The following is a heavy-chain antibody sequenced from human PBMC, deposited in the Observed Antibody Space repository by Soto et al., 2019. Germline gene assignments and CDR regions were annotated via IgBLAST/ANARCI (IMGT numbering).Heavy chain of an antibody. CDR3: TATDCGGDCWVDY. D-gene: IGHD2-21*02. V-gene: IGHV3-15*07. Sequence: GGSLRLSCAASGFTFSNAWMNWVRQAPGKGLEWVGRIKSKTDGGTTDYAAPVKGRFTISRDDSKNTLYLQMNSLKTEDTAVYYCTATDCGGDCWVDYWGQGTLVTVSS. CDR1: GFTFSNAW. J-gene: IGHJ4*02. CDR2: IKSKTDGGTT.